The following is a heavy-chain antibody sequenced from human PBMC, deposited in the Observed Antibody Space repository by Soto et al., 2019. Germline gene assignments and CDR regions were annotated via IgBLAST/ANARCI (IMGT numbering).Heavy chain of an antibody. CDR1: GYTFTGYY. Sequence: ASVKVSCKASGYTFTGYYMHWVRHAPGQGLEWMGWINPNSGGTNYAQKFQGWVTMTRDTSISTAYMELSRLRSDDTAVYYCARGELTPRYYYYYGMDVWGQGTTVTVSS. CDR3: ARGELTPRYYYYYGMDV. V-gene: IGHV1-2*04. D-gene: IGHD3-10*01. J-gene: IGHJ6*02. CDR2: INPNSGGT.